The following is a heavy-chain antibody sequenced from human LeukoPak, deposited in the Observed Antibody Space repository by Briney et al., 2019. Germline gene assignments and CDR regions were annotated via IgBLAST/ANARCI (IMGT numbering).Heavy chain of an antibody. D-gene: IGHD4-11*01. CDR3: ARDTSPERATVGYDAFDI. J-gene: IGHJ3*02. CDR1: GFTFSSYG. CDR2: ISYDGSNE. Sequence: PGGSLRLSCAASGFTFSSYGMHWVRQAPGKGLEWVAVISYDGSNEYYADSVKGRFTISRDNANNSLSLQMNSLRAEDTAVYYCARDTSPERATVGYDAFDIWGQGTMVTVSS. V-gene: IGHV3-30*03.